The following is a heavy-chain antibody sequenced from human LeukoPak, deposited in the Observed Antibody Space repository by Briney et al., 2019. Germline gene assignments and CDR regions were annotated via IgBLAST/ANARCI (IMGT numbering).Heavy chain of an antibody. D-gene: IGHD5-18*01. J-gene: IGHJ4*02. V-gene: IGHV3-74*01. CDR3: ARVVDTHFDY. CDR2: IKSDGSTT. Sequence: GGSLRLSCAASGFTFSSYWMHWFRQAPGKGLGWVSRIKSDGSTTTYADSVKGRFTISRDNAKNTLYLQMNSLRAEDTAVYYCARVVDTHFDYWGQGTLVTVSS. CDR1: GFTFSSYW.